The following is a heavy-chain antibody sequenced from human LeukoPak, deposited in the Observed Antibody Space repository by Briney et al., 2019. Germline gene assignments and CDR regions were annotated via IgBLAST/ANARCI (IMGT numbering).Heavy chain of an antibody. CDR3: AKGRRTPGDIVVVPAAMPLDY. V-gene: IGHV3-11*05. D-gene: IGHD2-2*01. J-gene: IGHJ4*02. CDR1: GFTFNDYY. Sequence: GGSLRLSCAASGFTFNDYYMSWIRQAPGKGLEWLSYINIGGTNTHYADSVKGRFTISRDNSKNTLYLQMNSLRAEDTAVYYCAKGRRTPGDIVVVPAAMPLDYWGQGTLVTVSS. CDR2: INIGGTNT.